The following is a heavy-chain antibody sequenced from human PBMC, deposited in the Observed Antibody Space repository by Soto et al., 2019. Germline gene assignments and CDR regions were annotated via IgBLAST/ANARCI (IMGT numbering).Heavy chain of an antibody. J-gene: IGHJ4*02. CDR1: GFTFSSYW. CDR3: TRDNPRAPGTLDY. D-gene: IGHD6-13*01. CDR2: IDEYGSTI. V-gene: IGHV3-74*01. Sequence: EVQLVESGGGLVQPGGSLRLSCAASGFTFSSYWMHWVRQVPGKGLLWVSRIDEYGSTINYADSVKGRFTISRDNARNTLYLEMNSLRAEDTALYYCTRDNPRAPGTLDYWGQGTLVSVSS.